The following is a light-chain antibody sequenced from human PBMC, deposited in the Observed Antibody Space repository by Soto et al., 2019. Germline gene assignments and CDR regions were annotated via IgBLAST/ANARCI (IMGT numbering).Light chain of an antibody. CDR2: GAS. V-gene: IGKV3-20*01. J-gene: IGKJ2*01. CDR3: HQYGSSPSYT. Sequence: EIVLTQSPGTLSLSPGERATLSCRASQSVSSSSYLAWYQQKPGQAPRLLIYGASSRATGIPDRFSGSGSVTDFTLTISRLEPEDFAVYYCHQYGSSPSYTFGQGTKLELK. CDR1: QSVSSSSY.